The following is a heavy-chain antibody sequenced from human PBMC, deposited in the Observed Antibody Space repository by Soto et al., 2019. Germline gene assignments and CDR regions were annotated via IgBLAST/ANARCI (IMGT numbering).Heavy chain of an antibody. J-gene: IGHJ3*02. D-gene: IGHD3-16*02. CDR3: ARAVIRGDDYEADAFDI. Sequence: GGSLRLSCAASGFTFSSYSMNWVRQAPGKGLEWVSSISSSSSYIYYADSVKGRFTISRDNAKNSLYLQMNSLRAEDTAVYYCARAVIRGDDYEADAFDIWGQGTMVTVSS. CDR1: GFTFSSYS. CDR2: ISSSSSYI. V-gene: IGHV3-21*01.